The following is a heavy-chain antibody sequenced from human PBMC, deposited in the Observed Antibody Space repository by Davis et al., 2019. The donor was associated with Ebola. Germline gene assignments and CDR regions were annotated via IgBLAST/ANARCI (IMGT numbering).Heavy chain of an antibody. CDR3: TTGDDSSSDLYYYYGMDV. Sequence: GESLKISCAASGFTFSNAWMSWVRQAPGKGLEWVGRIKSKTDGGTTDYAAPVKGRFTISRDDSKNTLYLQMNSLKTEDTAVYYCTTGDDSSSDLYYYYGMDVWGKGTTVTVSS. CDR1: GFTFSNAW. V-gene: IGHV3-15*01. J-gene: IGHJ6*04. CDR2: IKSKTDGGTT. D-gene: IGHD6-6*01.